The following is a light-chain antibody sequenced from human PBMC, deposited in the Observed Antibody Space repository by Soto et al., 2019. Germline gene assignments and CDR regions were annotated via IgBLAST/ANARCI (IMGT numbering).Light chain of an antibody. CDR3: QQYINWPT. J-gene: IGKJ4*01. CDR2: GTS. V-gene: IGKV3-15*01. CDR1: QSVSSN. Sequence: EIFMKQSGATLSVSPGELATLSFRASQSVSSNLAWYQQKRGQAPRLLIYGTSSRASGIPARFSGSGSETELTLTISSLQSEDFAVYYCQQYINWPTFGGGTKVDIK.